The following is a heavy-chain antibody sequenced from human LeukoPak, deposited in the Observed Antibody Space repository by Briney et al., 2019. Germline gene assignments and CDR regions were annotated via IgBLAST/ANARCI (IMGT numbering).Heavy chain of an antibody. CDR2: INSDGSST. Sequence: GGSLRLSCTASGFTFSSYWMHWVRQVPGKGLVWVSRINSDGSSTSYADSVKGRFTISRDNAKNTLYLQMNSLRVEDTAVYHCARGSSVAGEDWGQGTLVTVSS. CDR3: ARGSSVAGED. J-gene: IGHJ4*02. CDR1: GFTFSSYW. D-gene: IGHD6-19*01. V-gene: IGHV3-74*01.